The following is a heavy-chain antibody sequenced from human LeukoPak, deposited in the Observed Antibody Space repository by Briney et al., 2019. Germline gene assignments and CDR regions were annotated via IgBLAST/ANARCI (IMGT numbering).Heavy chain of an antibody. Sequence: GGSLRLSCAVSGFTFSSNYMSWVRQAPGKGLEWVSIIYSGGYTFYADSVKGRFTISRDNSKNTLYLQMNSLRAEDTAVYYCARTAAGTFFDYWGQGTLVTVSS. D-gene: IGHD6-13*01. CDR3: ARTAAGTFFDY. V-gene: IGHV3-53*01. CDR1: GFTFSSNY. J-gene: IGHJ4*02. CDR2: IYSGGYT.